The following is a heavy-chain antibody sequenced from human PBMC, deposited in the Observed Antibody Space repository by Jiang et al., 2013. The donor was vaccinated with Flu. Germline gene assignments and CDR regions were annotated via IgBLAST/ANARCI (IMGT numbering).Heavy chain of an antibody. V-gene: IGHV3-48*03. CDR1: GFTFSSYE. J-gene: IGHJ6*03. D-gene: IGHD6-19*01. CDR3: ARVSRSGWLGNILYYYHYMDV. Sequence: VQLLESGGGLVQPGGSLRLSCAASGFTFSSYEINWVRQAPGKGLEWVSYISSSGTTIYYADSVKGRFTISRDSAENSLYLQMNSLRAEDTAVYYCARVSRSGWLGNILYYYHYMDVWGKGTTVTVSS. CDR2: ISSSGTTI.